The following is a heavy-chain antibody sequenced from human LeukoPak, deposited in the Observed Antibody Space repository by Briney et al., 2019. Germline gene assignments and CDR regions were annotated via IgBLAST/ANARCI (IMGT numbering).Heavy chain of an antibody. CDR1: GYTFTGYY. D-gene: IGHD3-16*01. V-gene: IGHV1-2*02. J-gene: IGHJ4*02. CDR2: INPNSGGT. Sequence: ASVKVSCKASGYTFTGYYMHWVRQAPGQGLGWMGWINPNSGGTNYAQKFQGRVTMTRDTSISTAYMELSRLRSDDTAVYYCARGYVWGSYFPFDYWGQGTLVTVSS. CDR3: ARGYVWGSYFPFDY.